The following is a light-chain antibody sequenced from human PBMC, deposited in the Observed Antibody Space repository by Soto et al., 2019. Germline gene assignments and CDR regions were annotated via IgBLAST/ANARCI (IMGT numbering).Light chain of an antibody. Sequence: DIQMTQSPSTLSASVGDRVTITCRASQSISSWLAWYQQKPGKAPKLLIYDASSLESGVPSRFSGSGSGTEFTLTISSLQPDDFATYYCQQYNTDFGQGTKLEIK. V-gene: IGKV1-5*01. CDR2: DAS. CDR3: QQYNTD. J-gene: IGKJ2*01. CDR1: QSISSW.